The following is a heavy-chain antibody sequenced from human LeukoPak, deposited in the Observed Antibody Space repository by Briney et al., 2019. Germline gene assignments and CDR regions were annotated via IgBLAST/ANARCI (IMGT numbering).Heavy chain of an antibody. CDR2: ISYDGSNK. CDR3: ARDRSPRAEGIQLSLDY. V-gene: IGHV3-30*04. Sequence: PGRSLRLSCAASGFTFSSYAMHWVRQAPGKGLEWVAVISYDGSNKYYADSVKGRFTISRDNSKNTLYLQMNSLRAEDTAVYYCARDRSPRAEGIQLSLDYWGQGTLVTVSS. CDR1: GFTFSSYA. J-gene: IGHJ4*02. D-gene: IGHD5-18*01.